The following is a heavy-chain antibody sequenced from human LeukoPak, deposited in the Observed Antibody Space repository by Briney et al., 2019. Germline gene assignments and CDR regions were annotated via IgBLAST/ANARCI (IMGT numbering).Heavy chain of an antibody. Sequence: GESLKISCKGSGYSFTSYWIGWVRQMPGKGLEWMGIIYPGDSDTRYSPSFQGQVTISADKSISTAYLQWSSLKASDTAMYYCARRYCGSTSCYNYYMDVWGKGTTVTVSS. CDR3: ARRYCGSTSCYNYYMDV. CDR2: IYPGDSDT. V-gene: IGHV5-51*01. J-gene: IGHJ6*03. D-gene: IGHD2-2*02. CDR1: GYSFTSYW.